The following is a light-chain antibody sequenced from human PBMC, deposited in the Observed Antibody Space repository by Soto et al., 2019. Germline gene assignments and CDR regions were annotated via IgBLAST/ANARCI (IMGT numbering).Light chain of an antibody. CDR3: QQYGTSPPT. CDR2: GAS. J-gene: IGKJ1*01. CDR1: QSVSSNF. Sequence: EIVLTQSPGTLSLSPGERATLSCKASQSVSSNFLAWYQRKPGQAPRLLIYGASYRDTDIPYRFSGSGSGKDFTLTITRLEPEYFAVYYCQQYGTSPPTFGQGTKVEI. V-gene: IGKV3-20*01.